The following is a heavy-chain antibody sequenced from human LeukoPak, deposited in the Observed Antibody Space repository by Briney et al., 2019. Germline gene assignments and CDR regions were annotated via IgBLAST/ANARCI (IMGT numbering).Heavy chain of an antibody. Sequence: GGSLRLSCAASGFTFDDYGMSWVRQAPGKGREWFSGINWNGGSTGYADSVKGRFTISRDNAKNSLYLQMNSLRAEDTALYYCARDEGVYGSGSNWFDPWGQGTLVTVSS. J-gene: IGHJ5*02. CDR2: INWNGGST. V-gene: IGHV3-20*04. D-gene: IGHD6-19*01. CDR3: ARDEGVYGSGSNWFDP. CDR1: GFTFDDYG.